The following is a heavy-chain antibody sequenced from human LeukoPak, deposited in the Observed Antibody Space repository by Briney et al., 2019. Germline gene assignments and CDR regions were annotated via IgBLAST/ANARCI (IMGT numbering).Heavy chain of an antibody. Sequence: PSETLSLTCAVCGGSFSGYYWSWIRQPPGKGLEWIGEINHSGSTNYNPSLKSRVTISVDTSKNQFSLKLSSVTAADTAVYYCARGARYCSSTSCFKNWFDPWGQGTLVTVSS. CDR2: INHSGST. V-gene: IGHV4-34*01. CDR1: GGSFSGYY. CDR3: ARGARYCSSTSCFKNWFDP. J-gene: IGHJ5*02. D-gene: IGHD2-2*01.